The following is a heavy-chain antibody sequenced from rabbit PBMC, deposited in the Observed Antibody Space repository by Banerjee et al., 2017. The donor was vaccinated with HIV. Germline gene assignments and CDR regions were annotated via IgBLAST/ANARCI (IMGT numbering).Heavy chain of an antibody. Sequence: QEQLVESGGGLVQPEGSLTLTCTASGFSFSSSSWICWVRQAPGKGLEWIACIYISSGSTYYASWAKGRFTISKTSSTTVTLQMTSLTAADTATYFCARHYAGGTGNFNLWGQGTLVTVS. CDR2: IYISSGST. CDR3: ARHYAGGTGNFNL. V-gene: IGHV1S45*01. J-gene: IGHJ4*01. D-gene: IGHD4-2*01. CDR1: GFSFSSSSW.